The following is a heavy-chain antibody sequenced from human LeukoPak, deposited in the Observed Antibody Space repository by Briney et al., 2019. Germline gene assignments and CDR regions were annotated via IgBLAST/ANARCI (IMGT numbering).Heavy chain of an antibody. V-gene: IGHV4-34*01. CDR2: INHSGST. CDR3: ARGAPKEIQLWLRLRGVAFGI. Sequence: SETLSLTCAVYGGSFSGYYWSWIREPPGKGLEWMGEINHSGSTNYNPSLKSRVTISVDTSKNQFSLKLNSVTAADTAVYYCARGAPKEIQLWLRLRGVAFGIWGQGTMVTVSS. D-gene: IGHD5-18*01. CDR1: GGSFSGYY. J-gene: IGHJ3*02.